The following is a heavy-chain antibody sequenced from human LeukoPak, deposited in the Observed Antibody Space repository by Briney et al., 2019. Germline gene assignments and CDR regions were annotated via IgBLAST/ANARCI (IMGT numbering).Heavy chain of an antibody. CDR1: GXTVSNNY. CDR2: INQNGSEK. Sequence: GGSLRLSCAASGXTVSNNYMSWVRQAPGKGLESVANINQNGSEKYSVDSVKGRFTISRDNARNSLYLQMNSLRAEDTAVFYCARKRGFSYGPFDYWGRGTLVTVSS. CDR3: ARKRGFSYGPFDY. J-gene: IGHJ4*02. V-gene: IGHV3-7*04. D-gene: IGHD5-18*01.